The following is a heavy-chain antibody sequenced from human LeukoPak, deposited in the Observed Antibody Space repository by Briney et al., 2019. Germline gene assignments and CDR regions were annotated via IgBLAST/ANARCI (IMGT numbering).Heavy chain of an antibody. Sequence: GGSLRLSCAPSGFIFSRYGMSWVRQAPGKGLEWVSIISGSGGSTFYADSVKGRFTISRDNSKNTLYLQMNRLRAEDTAVYYCAKGGSGSYHYYFGIDVWGQGTTVSVSS. CDR2: ISGSGGST. D-gene: IGHD3-10*01. CDR3: AKGGSGSYHYYFGIDV. CDR1: GFIFSRYG. V-gene: IGHV3-23*01. J-gene: IGHJ6*02.